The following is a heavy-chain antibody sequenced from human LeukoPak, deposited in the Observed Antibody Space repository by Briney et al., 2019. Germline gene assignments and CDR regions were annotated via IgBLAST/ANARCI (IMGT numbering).Heavy chain of an antibody. D-gene: IGHD6-19*01. Sequence: SETLSLTCTVSGGSISSRSYYWGWIRQPPGKGLEWIGSIYYKGNTYLNPSLKSRVTISEDTSKNQFSLKLNSVTAADTAVYYCARDLWYSSGWSFGYWGQGTLVTVSS. CDR2: IYYKGNT. V-gene: IGHV4-39*07. CDR3: ARDLWYSSGWSFGY. CDR1: GGSISSRSYY. J-gene: IGHJ4*02.